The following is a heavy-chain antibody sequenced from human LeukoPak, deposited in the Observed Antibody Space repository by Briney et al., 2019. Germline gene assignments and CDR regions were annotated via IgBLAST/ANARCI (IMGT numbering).Heavy chain of an antibody. J-gene: IGHJ4*02. V-gene: IGHV4-34*01. CDR3: ARSGASYYFFDN. CDR1: GESFSVYY. D-gene: IGHD3-10*01. CDR2: INHSGST. Sequence: SETLSLTCAVYGESFSVYYWSWIRQPPGKGLEWIGEINHSGSTNYSPSLKSRVTISVDTSRKQFSLKLKSVTAADTAVYYCARSGASYYFFDNWDQGILVTVSS.